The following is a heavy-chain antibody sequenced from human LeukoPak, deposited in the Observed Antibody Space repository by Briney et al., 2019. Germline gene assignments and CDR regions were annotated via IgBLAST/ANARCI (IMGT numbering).Heavy chain of an antibody. CDR1: GFTLSSYA. CDR3: ERESDSSSSL. D-gene: IGHD6-6*01. V-gene: IGHV3-30*01. CDR2: ISYDGSNK. J-gene: IGHJ4*02. Sequence: GGSLRLSCAASGFTLSSYAMHWVRQAPGKGLEWVAVISYDGSNKYYADSVKGRFTISRDNSKNTLYLQMNSLRAEDTAVYYCERESDSSSSLWGQGTLATVSS.